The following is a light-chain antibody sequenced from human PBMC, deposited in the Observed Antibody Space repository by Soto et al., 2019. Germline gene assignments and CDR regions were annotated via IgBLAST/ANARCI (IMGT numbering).Light chain of an antibody. CDR3: ASWDESLGGFYV. J-gene: IGLJ1*01. CDR1: ISNIGSRT. Sequence: QSVLTQTPSLSGTTGQRVTISCSGRISNIGSRTVNWYQHLPGTAPKLLIYTDSQRPSGVPDRFSASKSGTSASLAISGLQPEDEADYYCASWDESLGGFYVFGSGTKVTVL. V-gene: IGLV1-44*01. CDR2: TDS.